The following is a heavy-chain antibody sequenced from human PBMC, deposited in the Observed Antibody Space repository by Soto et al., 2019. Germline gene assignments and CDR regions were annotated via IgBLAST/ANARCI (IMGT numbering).Heavy chain of an antibody. CDR3: ARVSYGGYKTHYFDY. CDR1: GGSISSSNW. Sequence: SETLSLTCAVSGGSISSSNWRSWVRQPPGKGLEWIGEIYHSGSTNYTPSLEIRVTISVDKSKNQFSLKLSSVTAADTAVYYWARVSYGGYKTHYFDYWGQGTLVTVSS. J-gene: IGHJ4*02. V-gene: IGHV4-4*02. D-gene: IGHD2-21*01. CDR2: IYHSGST.